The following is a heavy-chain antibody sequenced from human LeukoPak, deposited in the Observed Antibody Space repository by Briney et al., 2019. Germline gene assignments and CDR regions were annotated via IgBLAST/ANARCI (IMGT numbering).Heavy chain of an antibody. Sequence: GGSLRLSCAASGFTFSSYSMSWVRQAPGKGLEWVSTISGRRDSTSYADSVKGRFTISRDNSKNTLYLQMNSLRAEDTAVYYCAKDPNFYYCMDVWGKGTTVTISS. J-gene: IGHJ6*03. CDR2: ISGRRDST. CDR1: GFTFSSYS. V-gene: IGHV3-23*01. CDR3: AKDPNFYYCMDV.